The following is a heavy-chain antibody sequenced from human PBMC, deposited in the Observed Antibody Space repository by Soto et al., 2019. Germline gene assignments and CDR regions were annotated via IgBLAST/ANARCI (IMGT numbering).Heavy chain of an antibody. CDR1: GFTFSGSA. D-gene: IGHD3-9*01. CDR3: IETLTPMDV. CDR2: IGTEARSYAT. Sequence: EVQLVESGGGLVQPGGSLKLSCTASGFTFSGSAIHWVRQAPGKGLEWVAYIGTEARSYATEYAALVRGRFTISRDDSKNTAYLQMTSLKTEDTAVYYCIETLTPMDVWGQGTTVIVSS. J-gene: IGHJ6*02. V-gene: IGHV3-73*01.